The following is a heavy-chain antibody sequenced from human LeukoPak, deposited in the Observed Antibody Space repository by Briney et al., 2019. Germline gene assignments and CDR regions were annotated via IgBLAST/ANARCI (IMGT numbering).Heavy chain of an antibody. CDR2: INHSGST. V-gene: IGHV4-34*01. J-gene: IGHJ5*02. CDR1: GFTVSSNY. CDR3: ARGHLGWFDP. D-gene: IGHD3-3*02. Sequence: GSLRLSCAASGFTVSSNYMSWVRQPPGKGLEWIGEINHSGSTNYNPSLKSRVTISVDTSKNQFSLKLSSVTAADTAVYYCARGHLGWFDPWGQGTLVTVSS.